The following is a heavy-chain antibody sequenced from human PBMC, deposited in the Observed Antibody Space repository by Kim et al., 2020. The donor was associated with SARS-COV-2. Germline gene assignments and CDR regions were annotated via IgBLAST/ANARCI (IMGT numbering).Heavy chain of an antibody. CDR3: ARDGDYSSSWYSPPSGGMDV. V-gene: IGHV4-4*07. Sequence: SETLSLTCTVSGGSISSYYWSWIRQPAGKGLEWIGRIYTSGSTNYNPSLKSRVTMSVDTSKNQFSLKLSSVTAADTAVYYCARDGDYSSSWYSPPSGGMDVWGQGTTVTVSS. J-gene: IGHJ6*02. CDR2: IYTSGST. D-gene: IGHD6-13*01. CDR1: GGSISSYY.